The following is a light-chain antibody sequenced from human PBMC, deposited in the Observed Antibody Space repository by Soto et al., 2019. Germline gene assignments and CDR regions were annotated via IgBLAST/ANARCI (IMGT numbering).Light chain of an antibody. CDR3: MQALQTPLT. V-gene: IGKV2-28*01. CDR2: LGS. J-gene: IGKJ1*01. CDR1: QSLLHSNGYNY. Sequence: DIVMTQSPLSLPVTPGEPASISCRSSQSLLHSNGYNYLDWYLQKPGQSPQLLIYLGSNRASGVPDRFSGSGSGTDFTLKISRVEAEDLGVYYCMQALQTPLTFGQGTKVEIK.